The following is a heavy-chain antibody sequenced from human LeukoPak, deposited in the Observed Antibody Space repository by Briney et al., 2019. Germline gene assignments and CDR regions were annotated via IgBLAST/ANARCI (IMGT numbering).Heavy chain of an antibody. CDR3: ARHWFGELYLS. J-gene: IGHJ4*02. CDR2: IYYSGST. CDR1: GGSISSSSYY. D-gene: IGHD3-10*01. Sequence: PSETLSLTCTVSGGSISSSSYYWGWIRQPPGKGLEWIGSIYYSGSTYYNPSLKSRVTISVDTSKNQFSLKLSSVTAADTAVYYCARHWFGELYLSWGQGTLVTVSS. V-gene: IGHV4-39*01.